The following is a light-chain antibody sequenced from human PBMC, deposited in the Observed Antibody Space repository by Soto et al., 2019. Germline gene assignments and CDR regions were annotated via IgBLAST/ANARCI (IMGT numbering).Light chain of an antibody. J-gene: IGKJ5*01. CDR3: QQYHNWPIT. CDR1: QSVSSN. CDR2: DAS. Sequence: EIVMTQSPATPFVSPGESAPPSRRASQSVSSNLAWHQQKPGQAPRILMYDASTRATGISARFSGSGSGTEFTLTISSLQSEDFAVYYCQQYHNWPITFGQGTRLEIK. V-gene: IGKV3-15*01.